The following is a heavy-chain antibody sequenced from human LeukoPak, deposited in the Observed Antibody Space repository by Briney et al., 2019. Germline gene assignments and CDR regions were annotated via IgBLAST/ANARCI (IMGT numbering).Heavy chain of an antibody. J-gene: IGHJ4*02. CDR2: ISHSGSP. D-gene: IGHD3-9*01. V-gene: IGHV4-34*01. CDR3: ARDSIAGYSLSW. CDR1: GGSFSGYY. Sequence: SETLSLTCAVYGGSFSGYYWSWIRQPPGKGLEWIGEISHSGSPNYNPSLKGRLTISVDTAKNQFSLKLSSVTAADTAVYYCARDSIAGYSLSWWGQGTLVTVSS.